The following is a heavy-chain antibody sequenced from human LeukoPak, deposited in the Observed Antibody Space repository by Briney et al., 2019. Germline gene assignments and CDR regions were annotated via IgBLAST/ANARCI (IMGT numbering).Heavy chain of an antibody. D-gene: IGHD3-9*01. CDR3: ARSRPGYSFDY. V-gene: IGHV3-48*01. CDR1: GLTLSNYG. CDR2: MSSSGTII. Sequence: PGGSLRLSCAASGLTLSNYGMNWVRQAPGKGLEWLSYMSSSGTIIYYADSVKGRFTIARDDAKNSLLLQMNSLSAEDTAVYYCARSRPGYSFDYWGQGTLVTVSS. J-gene: IGHJ4*02.